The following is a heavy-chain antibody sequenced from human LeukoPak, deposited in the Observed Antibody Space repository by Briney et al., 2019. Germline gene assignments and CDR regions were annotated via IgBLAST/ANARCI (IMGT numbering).Heavy chain of an antibody. Sequence: PSETLSLTCTVSGYSISSGYYWGWIRQPPGKGLEWIGSIYHSGSTYYNPSLKSRVTISVDTSKNQFSLKLSSVTAADTAVYYCARESVGFGELFWGQGTLVTVSS. D-gene: IGHD3-10*01. CDR3: ARESVGFGELF. V-gene: IGHV4-38-2*02. CDR2: IYHSGST. J-gene: IGHJ4*02. CDR1: GYSISSGYY.